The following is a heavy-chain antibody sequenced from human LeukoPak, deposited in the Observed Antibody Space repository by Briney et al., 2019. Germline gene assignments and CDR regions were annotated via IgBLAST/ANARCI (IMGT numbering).Heavy chain of an antibody. CDR1: GYTFTGYY. Sequence: ASVKLSCKSSGYTFTGYYMHWVRHRPGQGLEWMGWINPNSGGTNYAQKFQGRVAMTRDTSISTAYMELSRLRSDDTAVYYCARSMIVVEFDYWGQGTLVTVSS. V-gene: IGHV1-2*02. CDR2: INPNSGGT. CDR3: ARSMIVVEFDY. D-gene: IGHD3-22*01. J-gene: IGHJ4*02.